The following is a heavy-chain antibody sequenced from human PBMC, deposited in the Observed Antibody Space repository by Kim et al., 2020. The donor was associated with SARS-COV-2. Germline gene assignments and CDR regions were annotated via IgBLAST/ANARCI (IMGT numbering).Heavy chain of an antibody. CDR2: IYYSGST. CDR1: GGSISSGGYY. D-gene: IGHD4-17*01. J-gene: IGHJ6*02. V-gene: IGHV4-31*03. CDR3: ASVGRTKPRWDYETYYYYGMDV. Sequence: SETLSLTCTVSGGSISSGGYYWSWIRQHPGKGLEWIGYIYYSGSTYYNPSLKSRVTISVDTSKNQFSLKLSSVTAADTAVYYCASVGRTKPRWDYETYYYYGMDVWGQGTTVTVSS.